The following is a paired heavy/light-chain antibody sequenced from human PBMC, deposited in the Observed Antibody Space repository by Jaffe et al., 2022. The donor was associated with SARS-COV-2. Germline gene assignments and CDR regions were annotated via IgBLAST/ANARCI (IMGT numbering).Light chain of an antibody. V-gene: IGKV1-39*01. CDR2: AAS. CDR3: QQSYNTLWT. CDR1: QSISIY. Sequence: DIQMTQSPSSLSASVGDRVTITCRTSQSISIYLNWYQQRSDKAPQLLIYAASTLQSGVPSRFSGSGSGTDFTLTISNLQPEDFATYYCQQSYNTLWTFGQGTKVEI. J-gene: IGKJ1*01.
Heavy chain of an antibody. Sequence: QVQLQESGPGLVKPSETLSLTCTVSSGSMNNYYWSWIRQPPGMRLEWIGYVYHNGGTSYNPSLQSRVTISVDTSKNQFSLKVNSVTAADTAVYYCARHGCTNGVCPLDFWGQGTLVTVSS. V-gene: IGHV4-59*01. CDR2: VYHNGGT. D-gene: IGHD2-8*01. CDR3: ARHGCTNGVCPLDF. J-gene: IGHJ4*02. CDR1: SGSMNNYY.